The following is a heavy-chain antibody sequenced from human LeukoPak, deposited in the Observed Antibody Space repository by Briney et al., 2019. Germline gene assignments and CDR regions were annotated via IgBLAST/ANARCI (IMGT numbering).Heavy chain of an antibody. CDR3: AKATAPHVGYAFDI. CDR2: IRRRGANT. CDR1: GFTFTNYV. V-gene: IGHV3-23*01. Sequence: PGGSLRLSCAASGFTFTNYVIYRVRHAPGKGLEWGSPIRRRGANTYNADSVKGRFTISRDNSKNTQYLQMSTLRAEDTAVYYCAKATAPHVGYAFDIWGQGTMVIVFS. D-gene: IGHD1-26*01. J-gene: IGHJ3*02.